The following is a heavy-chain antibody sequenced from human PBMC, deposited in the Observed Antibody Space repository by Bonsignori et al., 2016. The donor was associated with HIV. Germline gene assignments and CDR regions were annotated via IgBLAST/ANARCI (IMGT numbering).Heavy chain of an antibody. V-gene: IGHV4-61*09. CDR3: ARLSASSGYSYYYHYYMDV. Sequence: SETLSLTCTVSGGSISSGSYYWSWIRQPVGKGLEWIGHIYASGSTTYNPSLTSRVTISVDTSKNQFSLKLSSVTAADTALYYCARLSASSGYSYYYHYYMDVWGKGTTVTVSS. CDR1: GGSISSGSYY. J-gene: IGHJ6*03. D-gene: IGHD3-22*01. CDR2: IYASGST.